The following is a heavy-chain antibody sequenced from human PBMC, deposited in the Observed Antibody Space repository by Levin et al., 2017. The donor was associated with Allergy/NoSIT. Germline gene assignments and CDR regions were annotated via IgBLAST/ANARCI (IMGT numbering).Heavy chain of an antibody. D-gene: IGHD3-10*01. V-gene: IGHV4-39*01. CDR3: ARVLGGTSSGGYFQH. J-gene: IGHJ1*01. Sequence: GSLRLSCTVSGVSISSSGYSWGWIRQPPGKGLEWIGSIYYSGSTYYNPSLKSRVTISVDTSKNQFSLKLSSVTAADTAVYYCARVLGGTSSGGYFQHWGQGTLVTVSS. CDR1: GVSISSSGYS. CDR2: IYYSGST.